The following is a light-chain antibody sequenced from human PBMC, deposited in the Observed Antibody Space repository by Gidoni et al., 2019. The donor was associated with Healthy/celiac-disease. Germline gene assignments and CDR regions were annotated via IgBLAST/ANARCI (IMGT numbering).Light chain of an antibody. J-gene: IGKJ4*01. V-gene: IGKV1-39*01. CDR3: QQSYSTLPLT. CDR2: SAS. CDR1: QSISSY. Sequence: DIQMTQSPSSLSASVGDRVTITCRASQSISSYLNWYQQKPGKGPKHLIYSASSLQRGVPSRFSGSGSGTDFTLTISSLQPEEFATYYCQQSYSTLPLTFXGXTKVEIK.